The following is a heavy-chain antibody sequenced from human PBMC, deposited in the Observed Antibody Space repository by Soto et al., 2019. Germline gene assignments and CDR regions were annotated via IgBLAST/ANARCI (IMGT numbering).Heavy chain of an antibody. CDR1: GYTFTSYG. D-gene: IGHD6-13*01. Sequence: ASVKVSCKASGYTFTSYGISWVRQAPGQGLEWMGWISAYNGNTNYAQKLQGRVTMTTDTSTSTAYMELRSLRAEDTAVYYCTRDASRDSSARGWFDPWGPGTLVTVSS. CDR2: ISAYNGNT. V-gene: IGHV1-18*04. J-gene: IGHJ5*02. CDR3: TRDASRDSSARGWFDP.